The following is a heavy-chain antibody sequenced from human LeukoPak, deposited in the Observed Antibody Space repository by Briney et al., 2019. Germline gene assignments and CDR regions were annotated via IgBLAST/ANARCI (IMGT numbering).Heavy chain of an antibody. CDR2: IYHSGST. D-gene: IGHD1-26*01. V-gene: IGHV4-30-2*01. J-gene: IGHJ4*02. CDR1: GGSISSGGYY. Sequence: ASQTLSLTCTVSGGSISSGGYYWSWIRQPPGKGLEWIGYIYHSGSTYYNPSLKSRVTISVDRSKNQFSLKLSSVTAADTAVYYCARRWELSYYFDYWGQGTLVTVSS. CDR3: ARRWELSYYFDY.